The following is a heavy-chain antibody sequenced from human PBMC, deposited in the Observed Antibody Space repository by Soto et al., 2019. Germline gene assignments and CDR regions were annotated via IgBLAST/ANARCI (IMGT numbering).Heavy chain of an antibody. CDR1: GFSLSNGKVG. D-gene: IGHD6-19*01. V-gene: IGHV2-26*01. J-gene: IGHJ6*03. CDR2: IFSNDEK. CDR3: ARILLGRSVAGGYFYMDV. Sequence: HVTLKESGPVLVKPTETLTLTCTVSGFSLSNGKVGVSWIRQPPGKALEWFAHIFSNDEKSYRTSLKSRLTISEDTSKIQVVLTMTNVDPVDTATYYCARILLGRSVAGGYFYMDVWGKGTTLTVSS.